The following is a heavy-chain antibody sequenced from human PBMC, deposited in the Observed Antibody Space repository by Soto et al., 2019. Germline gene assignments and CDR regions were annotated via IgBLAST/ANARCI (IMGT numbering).Heavy chain of an antibody. CDR2: ISAYNGNT. Sequence: QVQLVQSGAEVKKPGASVKVSCKASGYTFTSYGISWVRQAPGQGLEWMGWISAYNGNTNYAQKLQGRVTMTTDTSTSTAYMELRSLRSDDTAVYYCARDRPPTLRFLEWLSPRKYYYYGMDVWGQGTTVTVSS. CDR1: GYTFTSYG. V-gene: IGHV1-18*01. J-gene: IGHJ6*02. CDR3: ARDRPPTLRFLEWLSPRKYYYYGMDV. D-gene: IGHD3-3*01.